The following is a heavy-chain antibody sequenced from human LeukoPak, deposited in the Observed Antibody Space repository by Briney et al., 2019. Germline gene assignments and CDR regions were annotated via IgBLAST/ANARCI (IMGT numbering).Heavy chain of an antibody. D-gene: IGHD6-13*01. CDR3: ARVSGSSRYLPHRNPSLIDY. CDR1: GYTFTSYG. V-gene: IGHV1-8*02. CDR2: MNPNSGNT. J-gene: IGHJ4*02. Sequence: ASVKVSCKASGYTFTSYGISWVRQAPGQGLEWMGWMNPNSGNTGYAQKFQGRVTMTRNTSISTAYMELSSLRSEDTAVYYCARVSGSSRYLPHRNPSLIDYWGQGTLVTVSS.